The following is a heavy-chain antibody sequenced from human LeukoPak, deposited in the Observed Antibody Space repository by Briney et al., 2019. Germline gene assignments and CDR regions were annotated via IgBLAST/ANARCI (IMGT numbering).Heavy chain of an antibody. CDR1: GGTFSSYA. V-gene: IGHV1-69*05. CDR2: NSPIFGTA. J-gene: IGHJ4*02. D-gene: IGHD1-1*01. CDR3: ARGPELERFDY. Sequence: ASVKVSCKASGGTFSSYAISWVRQAPGQGLEWMGGNSPIFGTANYAQKFQGRVTITTDESTSTAYMELSSLRSEDTAVYYCARGPELERFDYWGQGTLVTVSS.